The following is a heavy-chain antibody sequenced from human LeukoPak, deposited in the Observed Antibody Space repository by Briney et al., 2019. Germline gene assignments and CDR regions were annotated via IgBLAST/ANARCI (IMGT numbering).Heavy chain of an antibody. J-gene: IGHJ4*02. D-gene: IGHD3-22*01. CDR2: ISTGSSFI. CDR1: GFGFSSYG. V-gene: IGHV3-21*01. Sequence: GGSLRLSCEASGFGFSSYGMNWVRQAPAKGLEWVSSISTGSSFIYYADSVKGRFTISRDNAKNLLYLQMNSLRAEDTAVYYCARDRYNFDSSAYYSGFGYWGQGILVTVSS. CDR3: ARDRYNFDSSAYYSGFGY.